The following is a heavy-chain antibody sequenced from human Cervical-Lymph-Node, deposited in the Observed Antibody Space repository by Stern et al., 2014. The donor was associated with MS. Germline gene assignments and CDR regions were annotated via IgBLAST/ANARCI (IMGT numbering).Heavy chain of an antibody. Sequence: VQLVESGGGVVQPGRSLRLSCAASGFTFSRNGMHWVRQAPGKGLGWVAVIWYDGSNDNYVDSVKGRFTISRDNSKNTLYLQMNSLRVEDTAVYYCVAYASGDNINHWGQGTLVTVSS. D-gene: IGHD6-19*01. J-gene: IGHJ5*02. V-gene: IGHV3-33*03. CDR1: GFTFSRNG. CDR2: IWYDGSND. CDR3: VAYASGDNINH.